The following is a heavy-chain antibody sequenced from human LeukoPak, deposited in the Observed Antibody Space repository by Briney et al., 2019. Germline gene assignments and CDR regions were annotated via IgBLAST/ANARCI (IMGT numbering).Heavy chain of an antibody. J-gene: IGHJ4*02. Sequence: GGSLRLSCAASGFTFSSYSMNWVRQAPGKGLEWVSSISSSSSYIYYADSVKGRFTISRDNAKNSLYLQMNSLRAEDTAVYYCASSGTAPDIAFDYWGQGTLVTVSS. CDR2: ISSSSSYI. V-gene: IGHV3-21*01. CDR1: GFTFSSYS. D-gene: IGHD2-15*01. CDR3: ASSGTAPDIAFDY.